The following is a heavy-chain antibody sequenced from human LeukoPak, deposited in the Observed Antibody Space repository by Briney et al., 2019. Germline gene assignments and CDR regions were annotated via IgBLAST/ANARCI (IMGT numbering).Heavy chain of an antibody. J-gene: IGHJ3*02. CDR3: ARQVGGGYSGYDRRAFDI. D-gene: IGHD5-12*01. CDR1: GYSFTSYW. V-gene: IGHV5-10-1*01. CDR2: IDPSDSYT. Sequence: GEPLKISCKGSGYSFTSYWISWVRQMPGKGLEWMGRIDPSDSYTNYSPSFQGHVTISADKSISTAYLQWSSLKASDTAMYYCARQVGGGYSGYDRRAFDIWGQGTMVTVSS.